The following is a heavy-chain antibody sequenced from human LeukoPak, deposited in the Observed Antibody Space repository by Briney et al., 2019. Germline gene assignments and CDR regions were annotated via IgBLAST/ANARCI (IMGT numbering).Heavy chain of an antibody. CDR1: GYTFTSYY. V-gene: IGHV1-46*01. CDR3: ARGVRGMIVVVTYYYGMDV. Sequence: GASVKVCCKASGYTFTSYYMHRVRQAPGQGLEWMGIINPSGGSTSYAQKFQGRVTMTRDTSTSTVYMELSSLRSEDTAVYYCARGVRGMIVVVTYYYGMDVWGQGTTVTVSS. J-gene: IGHJ6*02. D-gene: IGHD3-22*01. CDR2: INPSGGST.